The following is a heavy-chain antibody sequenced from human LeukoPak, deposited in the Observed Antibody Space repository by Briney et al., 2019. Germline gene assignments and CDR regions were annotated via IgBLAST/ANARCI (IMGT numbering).Heavy chain of an antibody. CDR3: ARGFECSSTSCYNSPFDP. CDR2: INHSGST. Sequence: SETLSLTCAVYGGSFSGYYWGWIRQPPGKGLEWIGEINHSGSTNYNPSLKSRVTISVDTSKNQFSLKLSSVTAADTAVYYCARGFECSSTSCYNSPFDPWGQGTLVTVSS. V-gene: IGHV4-34*01. J-gene: IGHJ5*02. CDR1: GGSFSGYY. D-gene: IGHD2-2*02.